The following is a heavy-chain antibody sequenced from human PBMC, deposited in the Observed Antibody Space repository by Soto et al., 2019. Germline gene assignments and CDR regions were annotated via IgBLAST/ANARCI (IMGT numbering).Heavy chain of an antibody. CDR2: INPNSGGT. D-gene: IGHD6-13*01. CDR1: GYTFTGYY. V-gene: IGHV1-2*04. CDR3: ARGKPAAGHPAGYGMDV. Sequence: ASVKVSCKASGYTFTGYYMHWVRQAPGQGLEWMGWINPNSGGTNYAQKFQGWVTMTRDTSISTAYMELSRLRSDDTAVYYCARGKPAAGHPAGYGMDVWGQGTTVTVSS. J-gene: IGHJ6*02.